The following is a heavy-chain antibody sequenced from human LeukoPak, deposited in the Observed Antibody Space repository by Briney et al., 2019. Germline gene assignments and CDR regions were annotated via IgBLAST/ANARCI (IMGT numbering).Heavy chain of an antibody. V-gene: IGHV1-2*06. D-gene: IGHD6-13*01. Sequence: GASVKVSCKASGYTFTGYYMHWVRQAPGQGLEWMGRINPNSGGTNYAQKFQGRVTMTEDTSTDTAYMELSSLRSEDTAVYYCATSHLGIAAAGPANDAFDIWGQGTMVTVSS. J-gene: IGHJ3*02. CDR1: GYTFTGYY. CDR3: ATSHLGIAAAGPANDAFDI. CDR2: INPNSGGT.